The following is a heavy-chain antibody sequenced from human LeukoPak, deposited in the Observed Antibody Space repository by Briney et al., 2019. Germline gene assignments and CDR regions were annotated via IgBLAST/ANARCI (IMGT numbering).Heavy chain of an antibody. D-gene: IGHD3/OR15-3a*01. CDR3: ARRSRNGLDAFDI. CDR2: IDPNTGDI. J-gene: IGHJ3*02. Sequence: ASVTVSFKASAYTFTVYYLHWVRQAPGQGPEWMGWIDPNTGDISTAQRFQGRGTMTSDRSISTAYMALSRLTSDDTALYYCARRSRNGLDAFDIWGQGTMVTVSS. CDR1: AYTFTVYY. V-gene: IGHV1-2*02.